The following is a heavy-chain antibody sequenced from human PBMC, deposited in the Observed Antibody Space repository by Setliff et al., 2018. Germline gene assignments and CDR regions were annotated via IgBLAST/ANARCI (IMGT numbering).Heavy chain of an antibody. D-gene: IGHD2-15*01. V-gene: IGHV1-18*01. CDR2: ISAYNGFI. CDR3: ARERATIVVEPDQAFFHH. J-gene: IGHJ1*01. CDR1: GGTFSSYG. Sequence: GASVKVSCKASGGTFSSYGISWVRQAPGQGLEWMGWISAYNGFIVYAQKFQGRVTMTTDTSTNTAYMELRSLRSDDTAVYYCARERATIVVEPDQAFFHHWGQGTLVTVSS.